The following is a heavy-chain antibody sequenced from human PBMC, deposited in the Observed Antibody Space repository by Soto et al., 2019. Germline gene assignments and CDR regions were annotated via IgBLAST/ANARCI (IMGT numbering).Heavy chain of an antibody. Sequence: PSQTLSLTCAISGDSVSSNSAAWNWIRQSPSRGLEWLGRTYYRSKWYNDYAVSVKSRITINPDTSKNQFSLQLNSVTPEDTAVYYCARVKRGAAADPQNYYYYYGMDVWGQGTTVTVSS. J-gene: IGHJ6*02. V-gene: IGHV6-1*01. CDR3: ARVKRGAAADPQNYYYYYGMDV. CDR2: TYYRSKWYN. CDR1: GDSVSSNSAA. D-gene: IGHD6-13*01.